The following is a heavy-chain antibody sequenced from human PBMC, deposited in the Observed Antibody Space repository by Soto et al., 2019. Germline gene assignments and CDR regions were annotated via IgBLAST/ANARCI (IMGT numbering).Heavy chain of an antibody. Sequence: EVQLLESGGGLVQPGGSLRLSCAASGFTFSSYAMSWVRQAPGKGLEWVSAISDSGGSTYYADSVKGRFTISRDNSKNTLYLQMNSLRAEDTAVYYCAKASQLLWFGEDRGWFDPWGQGTLVTVSS. CDR2: ISDSGGST. J-gene: IGHJ5*02. CDR1: GFTFSSYA. D-gene: IGHD3-10*01. V-gene: IGHV3-23*01. CDR3: AKASQLLWFGEDRGWFDP.